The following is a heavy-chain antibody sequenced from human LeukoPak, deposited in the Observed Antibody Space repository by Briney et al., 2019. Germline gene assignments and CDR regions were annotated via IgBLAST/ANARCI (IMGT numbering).Heavy chain of an antibody. V-gene: IGHV1-8*01. Sequence: ASVKVSCKASGYTFTSYDINWVRQAPGQGLEWMGWMNPNSGNTGYAQKFQGRVTMTRNTSISTAYMELSSLRSEDTAVYYCARGRNYDFWSGYYFRWFDPWGQGTLVTVSS. CDR2: MNPNSGNT. J-gene: IGHJ5*02. CDR1: GYTFTSYD. D-gene: IGHD3-3*01. CDR3: ARGRNYDFWSGYYFRWFDP.